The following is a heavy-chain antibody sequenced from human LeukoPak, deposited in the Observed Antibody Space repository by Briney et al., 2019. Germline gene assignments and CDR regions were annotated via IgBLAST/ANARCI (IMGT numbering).Heavy chain of an antibody. D-gene: IGHD2-2*02. CDR3: ARIDCSSTSCYNIQH. CDR2: ISSSSSYI. J-gene: IGHJ1*01. V-gene: IGHV3-21*01. Sequence: GGSRRLSCAASGFTFSSYSMNWVRQAPGKGLEWVSSISSSSSYIYYADSVKGRFTISRDNAKNSLYLQMNSLRAEDTAVYYCARIDCSSTSCYNIQHWGQGTLVTVSS. CDR1: GFTFSSYS.